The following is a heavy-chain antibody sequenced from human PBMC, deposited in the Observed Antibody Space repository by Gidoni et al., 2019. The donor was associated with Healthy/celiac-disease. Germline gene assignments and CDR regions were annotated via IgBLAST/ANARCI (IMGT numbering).Heavy chain of an antibody. Sequence: EVQLLESGGGLVQPGGSLRLSCAASGFPFSSYAMSWVRQAPGKGLEWVSAISGSGGSTYYADSVKGRFTISRDNSKNTLYLQMNSLRAEDTAVYYCAKDLPRGVVVPAAISWFDPWGQGTLVTVSS. CDR2: ISGSGGST. CDR3: AKDLPRGVVVPAAISWFDP. J-gene: IGHJ5*02. D-gene: IGHD2-2*01. CDR1: GFPFSSYA. V-gene: IGHV3-23*01.